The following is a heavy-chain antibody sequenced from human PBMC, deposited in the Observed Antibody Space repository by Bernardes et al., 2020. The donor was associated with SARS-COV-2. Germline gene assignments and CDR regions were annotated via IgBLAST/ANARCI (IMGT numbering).Heavy chain of an antibody. CDR2: IFPGDSDI. V-gene: IGHV5-51*01. CDR1: GYSFTHYW. J-gene: IGHJ4*02. CDR3: AAGPLRSYFDS. Sequence: GASLKSSCEGSGYSFTHYWIGWVRPMPGKGLEWMGIIFPGDSDIRYNPSFQAQVTISADKSITTAYLQWSSLKASDTAIYYCAAGPLRSYFDSWGQGTLVTVSS.